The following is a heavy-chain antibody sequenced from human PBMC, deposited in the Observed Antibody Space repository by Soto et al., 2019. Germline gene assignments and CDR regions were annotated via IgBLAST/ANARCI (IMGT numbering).Heavy chain of an antibody. Sequence: SETLSLTCTVAGGSISSYYWSWIRQPPGKGLEGIGYFYYSGNTHYNPSPKSRVNISLDTPKNHFSLKLSSVTAADTALYYCGRYREGSTSSYRMDVCRQVSTGTV. V-gene: IGHV4-59*01. D-gene: IGHD2-2*01. J-gene: IGHJ6*02. CDR2: FYYSGNT. CDR3: GRYREGSTSSYRMDV. CDR1: GGSISSYY.